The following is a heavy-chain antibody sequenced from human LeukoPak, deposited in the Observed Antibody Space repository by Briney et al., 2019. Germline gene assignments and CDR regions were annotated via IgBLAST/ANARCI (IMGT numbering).Heavy chain of an antibody. J-gene: IGHJ6*03. CDR3: ARGRLGPPQYYYYMDV. Sequence: GASVKVSCKASGYTFTGYYMHWVRQAPGQGLEWMGWMNPNSGNTGYAQKFQGRVTITRNTSISTAYMELSSLRSEDTAVYYCARGRLGPPQYYYYMDVWGKGTTVTVSS. D-gene: IGHD3-22*01. V-gene: IGHV1-8*03. CDR2: MNPNSGNT. CDR1: GYTFTGYY.